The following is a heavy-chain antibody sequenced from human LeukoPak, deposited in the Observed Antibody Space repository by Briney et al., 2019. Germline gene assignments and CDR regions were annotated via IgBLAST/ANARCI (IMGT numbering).Heavy chain of an antibody. V-gene: IGHV3-15*01. D-gene: IGHD4-17*01. Sequence: GGSLRLSCAASGFTFSNAWMSWVRQAPGEGLEWVGRIKSKTDGGTTDYAAPVKGRFTISRDDSKNTLYLQMNSLKAEDTAVYYCTTDNTDYGDSGGQVSNIWGQGTMVTVSS. CDR2: IKSKTDGGTT. CDR1: GFTFSNAW. CDR3: TTDNTDYGDSGGQVSNI. J-gene: IGHJ3*02.